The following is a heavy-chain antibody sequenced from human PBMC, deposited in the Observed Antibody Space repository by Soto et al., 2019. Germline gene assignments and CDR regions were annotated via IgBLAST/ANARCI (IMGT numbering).Heavy chain of an antibody. Sequence: QLQLQESGPGLVKPSETLSLTCTVSGGSISSSSYYWGWIRQPPGKGLEWIGSIYYSGRTYYHPSLKSRVTISVDTSKNQFSLKLSSVTAADTAVYYCARVTLSSTWSNNWFDPWGQGTLVTVSS. CDR1: GGSISSSSYY. D-gene: IGHD6-13*01. CDR3: ARVTLSSTWSNNWFDP. V-gene: IGHV4-39*01. J-gene: IGHJ5*02. CDR2: IYYSGRT.